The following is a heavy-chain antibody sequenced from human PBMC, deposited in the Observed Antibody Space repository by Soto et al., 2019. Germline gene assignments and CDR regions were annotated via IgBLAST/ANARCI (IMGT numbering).Heavy chain of an antibody. J-gene: IGHJ4*02. Sequence: EVHLVESGGGLVQPEGSLRLSCAASGFTFSDYWMSWVRQAPGKGLEWVANINQDASARNYAGSVKGRFTISRENAGDSLYLQLTRLRDEDTAVYYCARVGKYGVRHGDCWGQGALVTVPS. D-gene: IGHD4-17*01. CDR3: ARVGKYGVRHGDC. V-gene: IGHV3-7*01. CDR1: GFTFSDYW. CDR2: INQDASAR.